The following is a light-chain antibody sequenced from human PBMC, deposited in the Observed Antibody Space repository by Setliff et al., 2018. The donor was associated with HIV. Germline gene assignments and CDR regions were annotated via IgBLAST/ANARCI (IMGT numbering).Light chain of an antibody. V-gene: IGLV1-44*01. CDR1: SSNIGSNT. CDR3: AAWDDSLNGPV. CDR2: SNS. J-gene: IGLJ2*01. Sequence: QSVLTQPPSVSGTPGQRLTISCSGGSSNIGSNTVNWYQQVPGTAPKPLIYSNSQRPSGVPDRFSGSKSGTSASLAVSGLQTEDEVDYYCAAWDDSLNGPVFGGGTKVTVL.